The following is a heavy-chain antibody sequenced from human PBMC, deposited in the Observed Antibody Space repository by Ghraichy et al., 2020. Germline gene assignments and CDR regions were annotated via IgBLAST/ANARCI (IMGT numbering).Heavy chain of an antibody. CDR1: GFTFSSYW. Sequence: GGSLRLSCAASGFTFSSYWMHWVRQAPGKGLVWVSRINSDGSSTSYADSVKGRFTISRDNAKNTLYLQMNSLRAEDTAVYYCAKVGFSNTSCYPYYYYAIDFWGQGTTVTVAS. J-gene: IGHJ6*02. D-gene: IGHD2-2*01. CDR2: INSDGSST. CDR3: AKVGFSNTSCYPYYYYAIDF. V-gene: IGHV3-74*01.